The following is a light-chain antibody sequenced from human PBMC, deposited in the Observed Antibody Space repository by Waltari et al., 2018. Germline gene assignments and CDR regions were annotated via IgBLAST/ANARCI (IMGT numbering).Light chain of an antibody. CDR2: QNN. Sequence: QSVLTQPPSVSAAPGQKVNISCSGSDSTSGSNYVHWYQQVPGTAPKLLIYQNNKRLSVTPDRFSGSKSGTSATLDITTLQTGDEADYYCAAWDNSLNTGVFGGRTKLTVL. CDR3: AAWDNSLNTGV. CDR1: DSTSGSNY. V-gene: IGLV1-51*01. J-gene: IGLJ3*02.